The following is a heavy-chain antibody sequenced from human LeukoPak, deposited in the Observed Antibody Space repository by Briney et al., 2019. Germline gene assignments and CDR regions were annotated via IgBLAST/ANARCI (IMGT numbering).Heavy chain of an antibody. CDR1: GFTFSDHY. CDR2: IRNKPNSYTT. J-gene: IGHJ4*02. CDR3: ARDNGEKDFDY. D-gene: IGHD2-8*01. Sequence: QPGGSLRLSCAASGFTFSDHYIDWVRQAPGKGLEWVGRIRNKPNSYTTEYAASVRGRFTLSRDDSKNSVYLQMKSLKTEDTAVYFCARDNGEKDFDYWGQGTLVTVSS. V-gene: IGHV3-72*01.